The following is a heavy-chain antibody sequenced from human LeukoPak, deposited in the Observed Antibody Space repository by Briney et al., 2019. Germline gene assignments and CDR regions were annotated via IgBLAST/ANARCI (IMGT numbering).Heavy chain of an antibody. CDR3: ARARYYGSGSSLIDY. CDR2: IYHSGST. J-gene: IGHJ4*02. CDR1: GYSISSGYY. V-gene: IGHV4-38-2*02. Sequence: PSETLSLTCTVSGYSISSGYYWGWIRQPPGKGLEWIGSIYHSGSTYYNPSLKSRVTISVDTSKNQFSLKLSSVTAADTAVYYCARARYYGSGSSLIDYWGQGTLVTVSS. D-gene: IGHD3-10*01.